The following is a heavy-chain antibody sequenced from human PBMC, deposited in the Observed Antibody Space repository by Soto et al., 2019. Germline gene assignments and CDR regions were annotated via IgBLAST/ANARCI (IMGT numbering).Heavy chain of an antibody. CDR3: ARVIPRIVGAIDTDY. Sequence: ASVKVSCKASGYTFTSYGISWVRQAPGQGLEWMGWISAYNGNTNYAQKLQGRVTMTTDTSTSTAYMELRSLRSDDTAVYYCARVIPRIVGAIDTDYWGQGTLVTVSS. V-gene: IGHV1-18*01. CDR1: GYTFTSYG. CDR2: ISAYNGNT. D-gene: IGHD1-26*01. J-gene: IGHJ4*02.